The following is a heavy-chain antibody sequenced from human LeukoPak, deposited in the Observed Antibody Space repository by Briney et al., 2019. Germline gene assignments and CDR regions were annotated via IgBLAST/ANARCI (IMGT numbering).Heavy chain of an antibody. Sequence: PSETLSLTCTVSGGSISSYYWSWIRQPAGKGLEWIGRIYTSGSTNYNPSLKSRVTMSVDTSKNQFSLKLSSVTAADTAVYYCARDRASRYSSSWRGVAYYFDYWGQGTLVTVSS. CDR2: IYTSGST. J-gene: IGHJ4*02. CDR3: ARDRASRYSSSWRGVAYYFDY. D-gene: IGHD6-13*01. CDR1: GGSISSYY. V-gene: IGHV4-4*07.